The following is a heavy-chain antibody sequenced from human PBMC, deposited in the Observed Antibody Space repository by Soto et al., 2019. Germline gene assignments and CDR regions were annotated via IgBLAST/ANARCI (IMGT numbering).Heavy chain of an antibody. J-gene: IGHJ6*02. V-gene: IGHV1-69*02. CDR3: ARGGCSSTSCYGYYYYGMDV. D-gene: IGHD2-2*01. CDR2: IIPILGIA. CDR1: GGTFSSYT. Sequence: QVQLVQSGAEVKKPGSSVKVSCKASGGTFSSYTISWVRQAPGQGLEWMGRIIPILGIANYAQKFQGRVTSTADRSTSTAYMELSSLRSEDTAVYYCARGGCSSTSCYGYYYYGMDVWGQGTTVTVSS.